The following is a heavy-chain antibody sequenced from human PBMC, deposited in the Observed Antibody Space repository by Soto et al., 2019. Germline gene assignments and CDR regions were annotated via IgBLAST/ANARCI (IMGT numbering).Heavy chain of an antibody. J-gene: IGHJ5*02. CDR1: GGSISSYY. V-gene: IGHV4-59*01. CDR2: IYYSGST. Sequence: SETLSLTCTVYGGSISSYYWSWIRQPPGKGLEWIGYIYYSGSTNYNPSLKSRVTISVDTSKNQFSLKLSSVTAADTAVYYCASRYSSRGFDPWGQGTLVTVSS. D-gene: IGHD6-13*01. CDR3: ASRYSSRGFDP.